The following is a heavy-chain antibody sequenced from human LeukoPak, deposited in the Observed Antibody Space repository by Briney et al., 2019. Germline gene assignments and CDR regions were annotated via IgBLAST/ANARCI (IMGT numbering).Heavy chain of an antibody. CDR3: ARTSSSVLDY. Sequence: GGSLRLSCAVSEFTVSSNYMSWVRQAPGKGLEWVSVIYSGGTPYYADSVKGRFTISRDNSKITLYLQMNSLRAEDTAVYYCARTSSSVLDYWGQGTLVTVSS. CDR1: EFTVSSNY. V-gene: IGHV3-66*01. J-gene: IGHJ4*02. D-gene: IGHD5/OR15-5a*01. CDR2: IYSGGTP.